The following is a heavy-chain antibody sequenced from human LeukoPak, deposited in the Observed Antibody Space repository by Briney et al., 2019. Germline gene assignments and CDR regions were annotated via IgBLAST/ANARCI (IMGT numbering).Heavy chain of an antibody. CDR3: ARGVYIAAAQYGY. J-gene: IGHJ4*02. D-gene: IGHD6-13*01. CDR2: IYYSGAT. V-gene: IGHV4-59*01. Sequence: SETLSLTCTVSGGSISSYYWSWIRQPPGKRLEWIGYIYYSGATNYNPSLKSRVTISVDTSKNQFSLKLSSVTAADTAVYYCARGVYIAAAQYGYWGQGTLVTVSS. CDR1: GGSISSYY.